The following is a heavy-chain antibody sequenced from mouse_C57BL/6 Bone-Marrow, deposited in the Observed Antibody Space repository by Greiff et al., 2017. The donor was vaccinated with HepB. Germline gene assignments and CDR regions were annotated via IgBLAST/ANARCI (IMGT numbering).Heavy chain of an antibody. CDR3: ARLGRRFAY. J-gene: IGHJ3*01. CDR2: IYPRSGNT. D-gene: IGHD4-1*01. Sequence: QVQLKESGAELARPGASVKLSCKASGYTFTSYGISWVKQRTGQGLEWIGEIYPRSGNTYYNEKFKGKATLTADKSSSTAYMELRSLTSEDSAVYFCARLGRRFAYWGQGTRVTVSA. V-gene: IGHV1-81*01. CDR1: GYTFTSYG.